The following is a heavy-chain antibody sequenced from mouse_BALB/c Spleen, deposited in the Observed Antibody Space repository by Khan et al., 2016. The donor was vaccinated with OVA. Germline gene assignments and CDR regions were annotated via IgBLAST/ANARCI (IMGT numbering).Heavy chain of an antibody. CDR2: IWAGGST. CDR1: GFSLTSYG. V-gene: IGHV2-9*02. CDR3: ARDTTVESYWYFDV. Sequence: VQLVESGPGLVAPSQSLSITCTVSGFSLTSYGVHWVRQPPGKGLEWLGVIWAGGSTNYNSALLSRLSISKDNSKSQVFLKMNSLQTDDTAMYYWARDTTVESYWYFDVWGAGTTVTVSS. D-gene: IGHD1-1*01. J-gene: IGHJ1*01.